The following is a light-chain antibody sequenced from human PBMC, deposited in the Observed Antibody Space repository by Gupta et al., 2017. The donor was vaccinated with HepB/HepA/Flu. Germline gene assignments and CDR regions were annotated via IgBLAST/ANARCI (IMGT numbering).Light chain of an antibody. J-gene: IGKJ5*01. CDR1: QSISSY. CDR3: QQSYRTPIT. V-gene: IGKV1-39*01. Sequence: DIQMTQSPSSLSASVGDRVTITCRASQSISSYLNWYQQKPGKAPKLLIYAASSLQSGVPSRFSGSGSGTDFTLTISSLQPEGFATYYCQQSYRTPITCGQGTRLEIK. CDR2: AAS.